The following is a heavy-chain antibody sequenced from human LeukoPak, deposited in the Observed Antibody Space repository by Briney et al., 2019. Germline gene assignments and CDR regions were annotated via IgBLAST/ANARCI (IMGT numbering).Heavy chain of an antibody. Sequence: GRSLRLSCAASGFTFSSYGMHWVRQAPGKGLEWVAVISYDGSNKYYADSVKGRFTISRDNSKNTLYLQMNSLRAEDTAVYYCAKDWDIIYNAFDIWGQGTMVTVSS. J-gene: IGHJ3*02. CDR2: ISYDGSNK. CDR3: AKDWDIIYNAFDI. CDR1: GFTFSSYG. D-gene: IGHD2-15*01. V-gene: IGHV3-30*18.